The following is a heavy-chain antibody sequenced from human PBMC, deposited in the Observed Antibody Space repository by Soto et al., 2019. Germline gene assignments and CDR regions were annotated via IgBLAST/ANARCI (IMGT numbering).Heavy chain of an antibody. CDR3: ARVHYYDSSDDAFDI. V-gene: IGHV1-46*01. Sequence: QVQLVQSGAEVKKPGASVKVSCKASGYTFTGYYMHWVRQAPGQGLEWMGIINPSGGSTSYAQKFQGRVTMTRDTSTSTVYMELSSLRSEDTAVYYCARVHYYDSSDDAFDIWGQGTMVTVSS. J-gene: IGHJ3*02. CDR2: INPSGGST. CDR1: GYTFTGYY. D-gene: IGHD3-22*01.